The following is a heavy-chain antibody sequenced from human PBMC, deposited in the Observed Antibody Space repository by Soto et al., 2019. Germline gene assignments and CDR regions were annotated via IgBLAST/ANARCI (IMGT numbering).Heavy chain of an antibody. CDR2: IYPGDSDT. J-gene: IGHJ4*02. D-gene: IGHD6-6*01. CDR3: ARTPSIAARPDPYYFDY. Sequence: GESLKISCKGSGYSFPSYWIGWVRQMPGKGLEWMGIIYPGDSDTRYSPSFQGQVTISADKSISTAYLQWSSLKASDTAMYYCARTPSIAARPDPYYFDYWGQGTLVTVSS. CDR1: GYSFPSYW. V-gene: IGHV5-51*01.